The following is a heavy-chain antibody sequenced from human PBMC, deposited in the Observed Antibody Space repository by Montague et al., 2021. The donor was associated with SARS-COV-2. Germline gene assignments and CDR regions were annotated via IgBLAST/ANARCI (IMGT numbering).Heavy chain of an antibody. CDR3: AKGLPLSVTGSHSLDV. CDR1: GFVFDDFA. D-gene: IGHD6-19*01. J-gene: IGHJ6*02. V-gene: IGHV3-9*01. Sequence: SLRLSCAASGFVFDDFAMHWVRQVPGKGLEWVSGISWNSADIGYADSVTGRFTISRDNAKNFLSLQMNSLRTEDTALYYCAKGLPLSVTGSHSLDVWGQGTTVTVSS. CDR2: ISWNSADI.